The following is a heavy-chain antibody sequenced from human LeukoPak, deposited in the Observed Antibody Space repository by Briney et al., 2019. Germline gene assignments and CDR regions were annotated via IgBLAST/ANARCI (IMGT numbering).Heavy chain of an antibody. J-gene: IGHJ4*02. V-gene: IGHV3-53*01. CDR2: IYSGGNT. D-gene: IGHD4-17*01. Sequence: PGGSLRLSCTVSGFTVSSNSMSWVRQAPGKGLEWVSFIYSGGNTLYSDSVEGRFTISRDNSKNTLYLQMNSLRAEDTAVYYCARRAGEYSHPYDYWGQGTLVTVSS. CDR1: GFTVSSNS. CDR3: ARRAGEYSHPYDY.